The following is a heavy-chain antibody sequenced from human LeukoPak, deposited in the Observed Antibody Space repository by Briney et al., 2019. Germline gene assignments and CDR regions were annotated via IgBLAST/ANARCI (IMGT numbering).Heavy chain of an antibody. D-gene: IGHD5-12*01. CDR2: MNPNSGNT. CDR1: GYTFTSYD. CDR3: ARGRGYGTYYYYYYMDV. Sequence: GASVKVSCKASGYTFTSYDINWVRQATGQGLEWMGWMNPNSGNTGYAQKFQGRVTMTRNTSISTAYMELSSLRSEDTAVYYCARGRGYGTYYYYYYMDVWGKGTTVTIS. J-gene: IGHJ6*03. V-gene: IGHV1-8*01.